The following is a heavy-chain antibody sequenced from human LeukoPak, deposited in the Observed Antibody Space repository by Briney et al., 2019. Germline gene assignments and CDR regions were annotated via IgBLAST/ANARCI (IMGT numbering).Heavy chain of an antibody. CDR1: GFMFSSYW. J-gene: IGHJ4*02. D-gene: IGHD6-19*01. CDR2: IKEDGREK. Sequence: GGSLRLSCVASGFMFSSYWMSWVRPAPGKGLEWVADIKEDGREKFYADSVKGRFTISRDNAKNSLYLQMHSLRAEDTAVYYCARDLLAVAAMGVALDYWGQGTLVTVSS. CDR3: ARDLLAVAAMGVALDY. V-gene: IGHV3-7*01.